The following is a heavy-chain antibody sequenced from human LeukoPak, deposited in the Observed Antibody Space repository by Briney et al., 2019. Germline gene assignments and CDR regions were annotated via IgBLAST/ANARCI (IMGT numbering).Heavy chain of an antibody. CDR1: RFTFNKYW. D-gene: IGHD6-19*01. V-gene: IGHV3-74*01. CDR3: ATKQWLAAPPHS. CDR2: INTDGTVT. Sequence: PGGTLTLTCAACRFTFNKYWILCACHAQGGGRESVSRINTDGTVTTYADSVKGRFTVYRDNADNTVFLQMSSVGDEDTAVNDCATKQWLAAPPHSWGQGSEVSVCS. J-gene: IGHJ4*02.